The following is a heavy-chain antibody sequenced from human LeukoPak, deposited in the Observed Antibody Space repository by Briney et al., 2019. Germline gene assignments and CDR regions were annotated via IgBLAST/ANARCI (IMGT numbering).Heavy chain of an antibody. V-gene: IGHV3-53*01. CDR1: GFTVSSNY. J-gene: IGHJ4*02. Sequence: GGSLRLSCAASGFTVSSNYMSWVRQAPGKGLEWVSVIYSGGSTYYADSVKGRFTISRDNSKNTLYLQMNSLRAEDTAVYYCARVGQAAEYYFDYWGQETLVTVSS. CDR2: IYSGGST. CDR3: ARVGQAAEYYFDY. D-gene: IGHD6-13*01.